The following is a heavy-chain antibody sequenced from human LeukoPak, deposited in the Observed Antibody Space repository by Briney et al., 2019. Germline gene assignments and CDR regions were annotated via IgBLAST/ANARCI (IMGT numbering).Heavy chain of an antibody. V-gene: IGHV4-59*01. J-gene: IGHJ5*02. CDR3: ARLAGASGEVGRFDP. CDR2: IYYSGST. D-gene: IGHD1-26*01. Sequence: PSEILSLTCTVSGGSISSYYWSWIRQPPGKGLEWIGYIYYSGSTNYNPSLKSRVTISVDTSKNQFSLKLRSVTAADTAVYYCARLAGASGEVGRFDPWGQGTLITVSS. CDR1: GGSISSYY.